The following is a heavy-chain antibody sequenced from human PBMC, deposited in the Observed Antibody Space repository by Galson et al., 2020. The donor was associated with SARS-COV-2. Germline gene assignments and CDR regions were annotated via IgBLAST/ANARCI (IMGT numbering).Heavy chain of an antibody. Sequence: GESLKISCATSGFTFSDSPIHWVRQASGKGLEWVGRIRSKANNYATAYAASLKGRFTISRDDSKNTAYLQMNSLKIEDTAVYYCTRVAPDSNWFWDAVDIGGQVTMVTVSS. CDR2: IRSKANNYAT. CDR1: GFTFSDSP. J-gene: IGHJ3*02. CDR3: TRVAPDSNWFWDAVDI. V-gene: IGHV3-73*01. D-gene: IGHD6-13*01.